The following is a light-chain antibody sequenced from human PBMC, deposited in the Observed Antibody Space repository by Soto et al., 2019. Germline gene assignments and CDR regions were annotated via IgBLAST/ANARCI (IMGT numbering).Light chain of an antibody. J-gene: IGKJ1*01. V-gene: IGKV1-39*01. CDR3: QQSYSTPRT. Sequence: DIQMTHSPSTLSGSVLYRGTITFLSSQTMLIWLAWYQQKPGKAPKLLIYASSSLQSGVPSRFRGSGSGTDFTLTISSLQPEDFATYYCQQSYSTPRTFGQGTKVDIK. CDR1: QTMLIW. CDR2: ASS.